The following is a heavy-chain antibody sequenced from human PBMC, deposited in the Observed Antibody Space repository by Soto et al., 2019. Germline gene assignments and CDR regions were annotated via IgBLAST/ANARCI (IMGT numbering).Heavy chain of an antibody. CDR2: IYYSGST. D-gene: IGHD3-9*01. V-gene: IGHV4-59*01. CDR3: ASSYDILIGIDY. J-gene: IGHJ4*02. CDR1: GGSISSYY. Sequence: SETVSLTCTVSGGSISSYYWSWIRQPPGKGLEWIGYIYYSGSTNYNPSLKSRVTISVDTSKNQFSLKLSSVTAADTAVYYCASSYDILIGIDYWGQGTLVTVSS.